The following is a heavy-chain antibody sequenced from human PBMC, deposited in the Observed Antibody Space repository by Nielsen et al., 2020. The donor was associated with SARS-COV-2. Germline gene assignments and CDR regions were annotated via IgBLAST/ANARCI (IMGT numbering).Heavy chain of an antibody. D-gene: IGHD1-14*01. Sequence: SETLSLTCTVSGGSISSYYWSWIRQPPGKGLEWIGYIYYSGSTNSNPSLKSRVTITVDTSKNQFSLKLSSVTAADTAVYYCARGNPHDYYYGMDVWGQGTTVTVSS. CDR3: ARGNPHDYYYGMDV. V-gene: IGHV4-59*01. CDR2: IYYSGST. CDR1: GGSISSYY. J-gene: IGHJ6*02.